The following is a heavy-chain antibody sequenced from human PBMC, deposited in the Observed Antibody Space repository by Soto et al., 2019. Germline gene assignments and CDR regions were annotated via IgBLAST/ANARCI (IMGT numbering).Heavy chain of an antibody. D-gene: IGHD3-16*01. CDR1: GGSISSYY. CDR3: ARHVMAEASTGFDP. V-gene: IGHV4-59*08. J-gene: IGHJ5*02. CDR2: IYYSGST. Sequence: SETLSLTCTVSGGSISSYYWSWIRQPPGKGLEWIGYIYYSGSTNYNPSLKSRVTISVDTSKNQFSLKLSSVTAADTAVYYCARHVMAEASTGFDPRGQRTPLTVSS.